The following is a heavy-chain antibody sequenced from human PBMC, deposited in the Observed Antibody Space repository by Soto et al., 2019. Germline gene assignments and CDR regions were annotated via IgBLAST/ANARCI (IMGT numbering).Heavy chain of an antibody. CDR2: ISWNSGSI. D-gene: IGHD3-22*01. CDR3: AKDVYRYYYDSSGYPDY. V-gene: IGHV3-9*01. CDR1: GFTFDDYA. J-gene: IGHJ4*02. Sequence: SLRLSCAASGFTFDDYAMHWVRQAPGKGLEWVSGISWNSGSIGYADSVKGRFTISRDNAKNSLYLQMNSLRAEDTALYYCAKDVYRYYYDSSGYPDYWGQGTLVTVSS.